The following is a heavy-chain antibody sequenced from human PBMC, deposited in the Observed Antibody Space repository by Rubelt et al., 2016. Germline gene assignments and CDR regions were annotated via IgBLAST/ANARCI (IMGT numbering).Heavy chain of an antibody. Sequence: EVQLVESGGGLVQPGGSLRLSCAASGFTFDRYWMTWIRQAPGKGLEWVANIKEDGSAKNYVDSVKGRFTISRDNSKNTMYLEMNSLTADDTAVYYWARGGAARPDFWGQGTLVTVSS. V-gene: IGHV3-7*01. J-gene: IGHJ4*02. CDR2: IKEDGSAK. CDR1: GFTFDRYW. CDR3: ARGGAARPDF.